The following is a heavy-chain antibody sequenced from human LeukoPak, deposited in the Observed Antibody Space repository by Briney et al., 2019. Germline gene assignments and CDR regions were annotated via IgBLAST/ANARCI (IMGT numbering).Heavy chain of an antibody. CDR3: ASYLFGYSGYDNFQI. CDR2: ISSSSSYI. V-gene: IGHV3-21*01. Sequence: GGSLRLSCAASGFTFSSYSMNWVRQAPGKGLEWVSSISSSSSYIYYADSVKGRFTISRDNAKNSLYLQMNSLGAEDTAVYYCASYLFGYSGYDNFQIWGQGTMVTVSS. CDR1: GFTFSSYS. D-gene: IGHD5-12*01. J-gene: IGHJ3*02.